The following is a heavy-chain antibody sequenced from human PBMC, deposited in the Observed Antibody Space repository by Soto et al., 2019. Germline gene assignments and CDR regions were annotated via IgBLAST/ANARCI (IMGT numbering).Heavy chain of an antibody. V-gene: IGHV3-23*01. J-gene: IGHJ6*02. CDR3: ATLSSSSAAYYYYGMDV. CDR2: ISGSGGST. D-gene: IGHD6-6*01. Sequence: EVQLLESGGGLVQPGGSLRLSCAASGFTFSSYAMSWVRQAPGKGLEWVSAISGSGGSTYYADSVKGRFTISRDNSKNTLYLQMDSLRAEDTAVYCCATLSSSSAAYYYYGMDVWGQGTTVTVSS. CDR1: GFTFSSYA.